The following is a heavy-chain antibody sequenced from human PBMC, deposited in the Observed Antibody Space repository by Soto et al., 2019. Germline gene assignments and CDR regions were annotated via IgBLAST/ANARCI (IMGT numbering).Heavy chain of an antibody. Sequence: EASVKVSCKASGFTFTSSAVQWVRQARGQRLEWIGWIVVGSGNTNYAQKFQERVTITRDMSTSTAYMELSSLRSEDTAVYYCAVINPRRYSSSPGSIGYWGQGTLITASS. J-gene: IGHJ4*02. CDR1: GFTFTSSA. D-gene: IGHD6-6*01. V-gene: IGHV1-58*01. CDR3: AVINPRRYSSSPGSIGY. CDR2: IVVGSGNT.